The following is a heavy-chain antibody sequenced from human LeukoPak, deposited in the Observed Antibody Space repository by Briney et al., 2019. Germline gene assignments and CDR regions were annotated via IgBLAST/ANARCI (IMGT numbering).Heavy chain of an antibody. CDR3: ARHGSSGWSGEIDY. CDR1: GGSLSIYC. CDR2: IYYTGCT. J-gene: IGHJ4*02. Sequence: SETLSLTCTVSGGSLSIYCWSWIRQPPGKGLERIGHIYYTGCTRYNPSLKSRVSISVDTSKNQFSVKLPPVTAAGTVEDCFARHGSSGWSGEIDYWGQGTLVTVSA. V-gene: IGHV4-59*08. D-gene: IGHD6-19*01.